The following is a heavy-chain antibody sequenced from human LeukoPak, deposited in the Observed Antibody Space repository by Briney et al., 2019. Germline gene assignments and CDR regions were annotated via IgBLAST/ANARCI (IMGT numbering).Heavy chain of an antibody. V-gene: IGHV3-48*03. D-gene: IGHD1-26*01. CDR2: ISSTGRDI. CDR1: AFIFSNYE. J-gene: IGHJ4*02. Sequence: GRSLRLSWARSAFIFSNYEMSWVRHAPRKGLEWVSYISSTGRDIYYADSVKGRFTISRDNAENSLYLQMNSLRAEDTAVYYCARDLPTGTYRAYFDNWGQGTLVTVSS. CDR3: ARDLPTGTYRAYFDN.